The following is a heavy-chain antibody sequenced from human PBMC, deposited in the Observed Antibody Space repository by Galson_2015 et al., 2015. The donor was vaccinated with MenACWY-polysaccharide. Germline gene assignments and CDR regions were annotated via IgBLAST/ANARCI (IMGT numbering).Heavy chain of an antibody. CDR2: ISASGSST. J-gene: IGHJ4*02. D-gene: IGHD6-19*01. V-gene: IGHV3-23*01. Sequence: SLRLSCAASGFTFGSYAMSWVRQAPGKGLEWVSGISASGSSTYYADSAKGRFTISRDDSKNTLYLQMNSLRAEDTAIYFCAKDIAVPKPYYFDYWGQGALVTVSS. CDR3: AKDIAVPKPYYFDY. CDR1: GFTFGSYA.